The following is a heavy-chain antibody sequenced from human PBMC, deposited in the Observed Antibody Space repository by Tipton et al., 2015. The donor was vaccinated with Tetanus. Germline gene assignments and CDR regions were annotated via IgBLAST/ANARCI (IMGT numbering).Heavy chain of an antibody. CDR2: IFYSGNS. CDR1: GGSVRSGSYY. Sequence: GLVKPSETLSLTCTVSGGSVRSGSYYWNWIRQPPGKGLEWIGDIFYSGNSIPNPSFRSRVTMSADTSRTLFSLTLMSVTAADTAVYFCARGLIDDFLGSRIYFDSWGPGTLVTVSS. J-gene: IGHJ4*02. V-gene: IGHV4-61*01. D-gene: IGHD3-16*01. CDR3: ARGLIDDFLGSRIYFDS.